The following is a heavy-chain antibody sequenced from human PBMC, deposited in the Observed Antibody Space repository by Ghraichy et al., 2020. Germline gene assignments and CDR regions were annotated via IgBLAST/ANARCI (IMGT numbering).Heavy chain of an antibody. V-gene: IGHV3-23*01. CDR1: GFTFSSYA. CDR2: ISGSGGST. D-gene: IGHD6-13*01. Sequence: GRSLRLSCAASGFTFSSYAMSWVRQAPGKGLEWVSAISGSGGSTYYADSVKGRFTISRDNSKNTLYLQMNSLRAEDTAVYYCAKDLDSSCSAFDYWGQGTLVTVSS. CDR3: AKDLDSSCSAFDY. J-gene: IGHJ4*02.